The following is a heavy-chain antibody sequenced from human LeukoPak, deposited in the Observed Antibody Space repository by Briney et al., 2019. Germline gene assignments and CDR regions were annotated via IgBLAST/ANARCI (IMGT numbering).Heavy chain of an antibody. CDR2: INWNGGST. CDR3: AREVVPAAMTFYYYYYMDV. CDR1: GFTFDDYG. D-gene: IGHD2-2*01. Sequence: PGGSLRLSCAASGFTFDDYGMSWVRQAPGRGLEWVSGINWNGGSTGYADSVKGRFTISRDNAKNSLYLQMNSLRAEDTALYHCAREVVPAAMTFYYYYYMDVWGKGTTVTVSS. V-gene: IGHV3-20*01. J-gene: IGHJ6*03.